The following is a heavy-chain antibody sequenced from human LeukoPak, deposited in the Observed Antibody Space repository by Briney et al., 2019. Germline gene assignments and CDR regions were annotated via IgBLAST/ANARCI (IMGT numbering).Heavy chain of an antibody. CDR1: KFTFSSYW. CDR3: ARSISVRYSFDC. Sequence: PGGSLRLSCAASKFTFSSYWMHWVRQAPGEGLVWVSRINSDGSSTNYADSVKGRFTISRENAKHTLYLQMKSLRAEDTAVYYCARSISVRYSFDCWGQGTMVTVSS. J-gene: IGHJ4*02. D-gene: IGHD1-26*01. V-gene: IGHV3-74*01. CDR2: INSDGSST.